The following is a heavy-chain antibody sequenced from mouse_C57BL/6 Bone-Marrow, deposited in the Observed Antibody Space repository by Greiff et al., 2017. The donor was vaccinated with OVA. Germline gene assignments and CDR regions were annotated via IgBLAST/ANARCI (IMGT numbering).Heavy chain of an antibody. CDR1: GYTFTDYE. V-gene: IGHV1-15*01. D-gene: IGHD3-3*01. J-gene: IGHJ2*01. CDR2: IDPETGGT. CDR3: TRGWPDY. Sequence: VKVVESGAELVRPGASVTLSCKASGYTFTDYEMHWVKQTPVHGLEWIGAIDPETGGTAYNQKFKGKAILTADKSSSTAYMELRSLTSEDSAVYYCTRGWPDYWGQGTTLTVSS.